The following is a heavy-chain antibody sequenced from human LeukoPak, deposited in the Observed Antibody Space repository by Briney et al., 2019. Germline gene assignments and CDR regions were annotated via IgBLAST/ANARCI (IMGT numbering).Heavy chain of an antibody. J-gene: IGHJ4*02. D-gene: IGHD3-22*01. CDR3: ARHAPYYYDSTGYST. Sequence: SETLSLTCTVSGGSVSSSNYYWGWIRQPPGKVLDWIGSINYIGRTNYNPSLKSRVTLSVDTSKNQFSLKLSSVTAADTAVYYCARHAPYYYDSTGYSTWGQGTLVTVSS. CDR2: INYIGRT. CDR1: GGSVSSSNYY. V-gene: IGHV4-39*01.